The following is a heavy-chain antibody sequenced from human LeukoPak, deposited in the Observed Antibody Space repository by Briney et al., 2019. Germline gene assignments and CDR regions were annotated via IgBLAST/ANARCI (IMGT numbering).Heavy chain of an antibody. V-gene: IGHV3-11*03. CDR2: SSSSSSYT. CDR3: ARSGSLPQIDY. CDR1: GFTFSDYY. Sequence: GGSPRLSCAASGFTFSDYYMSWIRQAPGKGLEWVSYSSSSSSYTNYADSVKGRFTISRDNAKNSLYLQVNSLRAEDTAVYYCARSGSLPQIDYWGQGTLVTVSS. D-gene: IGHD3-10*01. J-gene: IGHJ4*02.